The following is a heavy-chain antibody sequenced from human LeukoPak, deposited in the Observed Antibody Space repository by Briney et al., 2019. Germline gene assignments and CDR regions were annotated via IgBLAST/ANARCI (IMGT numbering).Heavy chain of an antibody. D-gene: IGHD3-9*01. Sequence: SETLSLTCTVSGGSISSSSYYWGWIRQPPGKGLEWIGSIYYSGSTYYNPSLKSRVTISVDTSKNQFSLKLSSVTAADTAVYYCARHVPYYDILTGYYIAQSPYYFDYWGQGTLVTVSS. J-gene: IGHJ4*02. CDR3: ARHVPYYDILTGYYIAQSPYYFDY. CDR2: IYYSGST. CDR1: GGSISSSSYY. V-gene: IGHV4-39*01.